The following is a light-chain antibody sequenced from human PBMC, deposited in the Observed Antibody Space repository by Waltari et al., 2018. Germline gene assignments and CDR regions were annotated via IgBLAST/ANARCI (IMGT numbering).Light chain of an antibody. CDR3: QVWDSGTAV. CDR2: RDK. Sequence: SYDLTPPLSVSVALGQTARISRGGNNLGGKNVHWYQQKAGQAPLLVIYRDKNRPSRIPERVSGSNSENTATLTISRAQAADEADYYCQVWDSGTAVFGGGTQLTVL. CDR1: NLGGKN. J-gene: IGLJ7*01. V-gene: IGLV3-9*01.